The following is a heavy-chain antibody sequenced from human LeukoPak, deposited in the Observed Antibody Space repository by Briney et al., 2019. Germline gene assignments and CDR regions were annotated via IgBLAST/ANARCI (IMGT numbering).Heavy chain of an antibody. V-gene: IGHV4-39*01. CDR2: IYYSGST. CDR3: AIGDYGDYASYYYYMDV. CDR1: GGSISSGSYY. Sequence: SQTLSLTCTVSGGSISSGSYYWGWIRQPPGKGLEWIGSIYYSGSTYYNPSLKSRVTISVDTSKNQSSLKLSSVTAADTAVYYCAIGDYGDYASYYYYMDVWGKGTTVTVSS. D-gene: IGHD4-17*01. J-gene: IGHJ6*03.